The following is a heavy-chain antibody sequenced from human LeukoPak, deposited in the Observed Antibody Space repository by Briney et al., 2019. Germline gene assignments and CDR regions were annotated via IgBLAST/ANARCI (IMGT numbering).Heavy chain of an antibody. CDR2: MSYSGNN. J-gene: IGHJ5*02. V-gene: IGHV4-39*07. Sequence: SETLSLTCTVSGASISSYSSYWGWIRQPPGKGLEWIGNMSYSGNNYSNPSLKSRVTISIDTSKNQFSLKLTSATAADTAVYYCASISAVFGAVRWFDPWGQGTLVTVSS. CDR1: GASISSYSSY. D-gene: IGHD3-3*01. CDR3: ASISAVFGAVRWFDP.